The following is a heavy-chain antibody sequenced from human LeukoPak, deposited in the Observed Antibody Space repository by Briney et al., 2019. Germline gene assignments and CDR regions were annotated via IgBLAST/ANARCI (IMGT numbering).Heavy chain of an antibody. J-gene: IGHJ4*02. Sequence: SETLSLTCAVSGDSISSDYWSWVRQPPGKGLEWIGYIYYTGSTNYNPSLKSRVTISVDTSKNQFSLKLSSVTAADTAVYYCARERYFDTSDNYFELGYWGQGTLVTVSS. D-gene: IGHD3-22*01. V-gene: IGHV4-59*01. CDR2: IYYTGST. CDR1: GDSISSDY. CDR3: ARERYFDTSDNYFELGY.